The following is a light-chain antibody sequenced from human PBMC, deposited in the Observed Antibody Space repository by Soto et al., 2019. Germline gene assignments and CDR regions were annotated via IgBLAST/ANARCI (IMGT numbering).Light chain of an antibody. CDR2: TNN. J-gene: IGLJ3*02. Sequence: QSVLTQPPSASGTPGQRVTISCSGSSSNIGSNAVSWYQQLPGTAPKLLIYTNNQWPSGVPDRFSGSKSATSASLAISGLQSEDEADYYCATWDDSLNGWVFGGGTKVTVL. CDR3: ATWDDSLNGWV. CDR1: SSNIGSNA. V-gene: IGLV1-44*01.